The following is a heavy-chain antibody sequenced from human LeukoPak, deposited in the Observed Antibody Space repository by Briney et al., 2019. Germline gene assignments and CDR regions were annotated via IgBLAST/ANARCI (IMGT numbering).Heavy chain of an antibody. CDR2: IYYSGST. J-gene: IGHJ5*02. V-gene: IGHV4-39*01. D-gene: IGHD3-10*01. CDR1: GGSISSSSYY. Sequence: SETLSLTCTVSGGSISSSSYYWGWIRQPPGKGLDWIGSIYYSGSTYCNPSHKSRVTISVDTSKNQFSLKLSSVTAADTAVYYCARQGRITMVRGVMNWFDPWGQGTLVTVSS. CDR3: ARQGRITMVRGVMNWFDP.